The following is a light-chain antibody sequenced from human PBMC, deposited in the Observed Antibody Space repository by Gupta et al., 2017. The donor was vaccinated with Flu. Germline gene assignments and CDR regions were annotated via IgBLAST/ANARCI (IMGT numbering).Light chain of an antibody. CDR3: QQCYSTSLT. CDR1: QSISSY. J-gene: IGKJ4*01. V-gene: IGKV1-39*01. Sequence: DIQMTQSPSSLSASVGDRVTITCRASQSISSYLNWYQQKPGKAPKLLIYAASRLQSGVPSRFSGSGSGTDFTLTISRLHPEDFATYYCQQCYSTSLTFGGGTKVEIK. CDR2: AAS.